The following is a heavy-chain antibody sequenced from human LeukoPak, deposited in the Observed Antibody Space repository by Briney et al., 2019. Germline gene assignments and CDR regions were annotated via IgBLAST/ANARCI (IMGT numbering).Heavy chain of an antibody. Sequence: ASVKVSCKASGYTFTSYYMHWVRQAPGQGLEWMGIINPSGGSTSYAQKFQGRVTITRDTSTSTVYMELSSLRSEDTAVYYCARVGTVVTFAFDIWGQGTMVIVSS. J-gene: IGHJ3*02. V-gene: IGHV1-46*03. CDR1: GYTFTSYY. D-gene: IGHD4-23*01. CDR3: ARVGTVVTFAFDI. CDR2: INPSGGST.